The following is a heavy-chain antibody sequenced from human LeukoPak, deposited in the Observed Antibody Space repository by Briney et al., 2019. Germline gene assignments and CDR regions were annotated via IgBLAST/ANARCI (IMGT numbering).Heavy chain of an antibody. CDR1: GFTARNSF. D-gene: IGHD3-10*01. J-gene: IGHJ4*02. CDR3: TRVYGSGSYYSHC. CDR2: LYSGGSA. Sequence: PGGSLRLTCPAPGFTARNSFMSWVRQAPGKGLGWVSVLYSGGSAYYADSVKGRCTISRDNFKDTLYLQMNSRRAEDTAVYYCTRVYGSGSYYSHCWGQGTLVTVSS. V-gene: IGHV3-53*01.